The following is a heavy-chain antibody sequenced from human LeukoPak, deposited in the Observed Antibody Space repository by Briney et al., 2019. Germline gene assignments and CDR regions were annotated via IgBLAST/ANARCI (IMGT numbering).Heavy chain of an antibody. CDR1: GFTFTSSA. CDR3: AAGIQRFSVAPMYYFDS. D-gene: IGHD2-2*01. J-gene: IGHJ4*02. V-gene: IGHV1-58*02. CDR2: IVVGSGNK. Sequence: SLKVSCKASGFTFTSSAMQWVRQARGQRLEWIGWIVVGSGNKNYEQKSQERVTITRDMSRRTAYMELSSLRSEDTAVYYSAAGIQRFSVAPMYYFDSWGQGTLVTVSS.